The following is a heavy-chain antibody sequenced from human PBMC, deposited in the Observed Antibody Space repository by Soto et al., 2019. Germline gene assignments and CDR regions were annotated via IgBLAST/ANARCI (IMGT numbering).Heavy chain of an antibody. D-gene: IGHD3-22*01. CDR1: GFTVSNVW. J-gene: IGHJ3*02. V-gene: IGHV3-15*01. CDR2: IKRKTDGGTT. Sequence: EVQLVESGGGLVKPGGSLRLSCAASGFTVSNVWMTWVRQTAGKGLEWVGHIKRKTDGGTTEYAAPVKGRFTISRDDSKNTLYLPMNSLKTEDTVLYYYATEVIYYVSSGYWTVVGDTIDIWGQGTMVTVSS. CDR3: ATEVIYYVSSGYWTVVGDTIDI.